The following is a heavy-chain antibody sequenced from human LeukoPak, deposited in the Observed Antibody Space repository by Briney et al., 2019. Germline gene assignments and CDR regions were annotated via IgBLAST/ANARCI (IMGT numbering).Heavy chain of an antibody. CDR3: ARGPPAPYYYDSSGKGTIDY. Sequence: GASVKVSCKASGGTFSSYAISWVRQAPGQGREWMGGISASNGNTNYAQKLQGRGTMTTDTSTSTAYMELRSLRSDDTAVYYCARGPPAPYYYDSSGKGTIDYWGQGTLVTVSS. CDR1: GGTFSSYA. D-gene: IGHD3-22*01. CDR2: ISASNGNT. J-gene: IGHJ4*02. V-gene: IGHV1-18*01.